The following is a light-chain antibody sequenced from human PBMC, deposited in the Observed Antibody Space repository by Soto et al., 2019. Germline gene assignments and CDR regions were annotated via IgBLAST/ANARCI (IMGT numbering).Light chain of an antibody. Sequence: DIKLPQSLPPLFDSVGARAPITCRASRRFSSWLAWYQQKPGKAPKLLIYDASSLESGVPSRFSGSGSGTEFTLTISSLQPDDFATYYCQQYNTYSYTFGQGTKLEIK. CDR2: DAS. V-gene: IGKV1-5*01. CDR3: QQYNTYSYT. CDR1: RRFSSW. J-gene: IGKJ2*01.